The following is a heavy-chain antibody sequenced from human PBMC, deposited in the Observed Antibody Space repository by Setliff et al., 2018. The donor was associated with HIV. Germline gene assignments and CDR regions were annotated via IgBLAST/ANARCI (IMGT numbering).Heavy chain of an antibody. CDR3: ARQFPPYHSGAHYSDL. D-gene: IGHD6-19*01. CDR1: GGSFSGYY. V-gene: IGHV4-34*01. J-gene: IGHJ5*02. Sequence: SETLSLTCAVYGGSFSGYYWSWIRQPPGKGLEWIGEISHGGSTNYNPSLKSRVTISVDSSKNQFSLKLTSVTAADAAIYYCARQFPPYHSGAHYSDLWSQGTLVTVSS. CDR2: ISHGGST.